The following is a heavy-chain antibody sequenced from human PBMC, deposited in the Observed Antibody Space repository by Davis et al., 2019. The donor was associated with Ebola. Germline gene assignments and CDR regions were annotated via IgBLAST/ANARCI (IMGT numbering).Heavy chain of an antibody. CDR3: VRGRDIVVVTATPCFGF. J-gene: IGHJ3*01. CDR1: GFTFSTYA. D-gene: IGHD2-21*02. V-gene: IGHV3-48*02. CDR2: MSHSSNTI. Sequence: GGSLTLSCAASGFTFSTYAMNWVRQAPGKGLEWVSYMSHSSNTIYYADAVKGRFTISRDNAKNSLFLQMNNLRDEDTAVYYCVRGRDIVVVTATPCFGFWGQGTMVTVSS.